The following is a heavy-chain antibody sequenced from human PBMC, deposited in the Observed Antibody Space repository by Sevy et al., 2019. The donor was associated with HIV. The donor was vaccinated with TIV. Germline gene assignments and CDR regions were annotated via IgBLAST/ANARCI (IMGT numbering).Heavy chain of an antibody. CDR3: AKDQSAASTSDIVVVVAAPFDY. V-gene: IGHV3-30*18. D-gene: IGHD2-15*01. CDR1: GFTFSSYG. J-gene: IGHJ4*02. CDR2: ISYDGSNK. Sequence: GGSLRLSCAASGFTFSSYGMHWVRQAPGKGLEWVAVISYDGSNKYYADSVKGRFTISRDKSKNTLYLQMNSLRAEDTAVYYCAKDQSAASTSDIVVVVAAPFDYWGQGTLVTVSS.